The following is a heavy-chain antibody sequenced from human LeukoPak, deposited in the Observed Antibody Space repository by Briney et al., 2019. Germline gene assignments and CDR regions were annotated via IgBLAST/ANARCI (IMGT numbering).Heavy chain of an antibody. CDR3: ARDLDY. CDR1: GFTFGTYW. J-gene: IGHJ4*02. V-gene: IGHV3-7*05. Sequence: GGSLRLSCTASGFTFGTYWMSWVRQAPGKGLEWVANIKQDGSDKYYVDPVKGRFTISRDNAKNSLYLQMNSLRAEDTAVYYCARDLDYWGQGTLVSVSS. CDR2: IKQDGSDK.